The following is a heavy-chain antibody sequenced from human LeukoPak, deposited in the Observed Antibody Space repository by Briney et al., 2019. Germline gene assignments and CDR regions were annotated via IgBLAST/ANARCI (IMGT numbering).Heavy chain of an antibody. CDR1: GYTFTGDY. D-gene: IGHD4-17*01. Sequence: ASVKVSCKASGYTFTGDYMHWVRQAPGQGLEWMGWINPNSGGTNYVQKFQGRVTMTRDTSISTAYMELSRLRSDDTAVYYCARERTTVTTGLGYWGQGTLVTDSS. V-gene: IGHV1-2*02. J-gene: IGHJ4*02. CDR3: ARERTTVTTGLGY. CDR2: INPNSGGT.